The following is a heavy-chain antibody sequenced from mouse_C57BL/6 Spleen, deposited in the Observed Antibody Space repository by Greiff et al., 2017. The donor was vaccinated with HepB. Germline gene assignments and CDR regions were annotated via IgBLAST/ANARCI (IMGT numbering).Heavy chain of an antibody. V-gene: IGHV1-7*01. Sequence: VQGVESGAELAKPGASVKLSCKASGYTFTSYWMHWVKQRPGQGLEWIGYINPSSGYTKYNQKFKDKATLTADKSSSTSDMQRSSLTYEDSADYYCARSPYYYDYDAWFAYWGQGTLVTVSA. CDR1: GYTFTSYW. CDR3: ARSPYYYDYDAWFAY. J-gene: IGHJ3*01. CDR2: INPSSGYT. D-gene: IGHD2-4*01.